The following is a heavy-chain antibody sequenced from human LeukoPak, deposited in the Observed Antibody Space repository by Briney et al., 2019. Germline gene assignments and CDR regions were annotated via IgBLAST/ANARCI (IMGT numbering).Heavy chain of an antibody. CDR3: ARDSYGGNAPWYFDL. V-gene: IGHV4-4*09. CDR1: GGSISSYY. CDR2: IYTSGST. J-gene: IGHJ2*01. Sequence: SETLSLTCTVSGGSISSYYWIWIRQPPGKGLEGMGYIYTSGSTNYNPSLKSLVTISVDTSKNQFSLKLSSVTAAATAVYYCARDSYGGNAPWYFDLWGRGTLVTVSS. D-gene: IGHD4-23*01.